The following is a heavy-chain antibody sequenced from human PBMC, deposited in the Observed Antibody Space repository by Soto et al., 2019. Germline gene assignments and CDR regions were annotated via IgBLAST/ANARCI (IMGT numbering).Heavy chain of an antibody. CDR1: GGSISPHY. CDR3: ARGAVVGPAAWFDP. J-gene: IGHJ5*02. D-gene: IGHD2-2*01. V-gene: IGHV4-59*11. Sequence: SEPLSLTCTVSGGSISPHYWTWIRQPPGKGLECIGYIYYSGSTNYNPSLKSRVTMSVDTSKNQFSLKLTSMTAADTAVYYCARGAVVGPAAWFDPWGQGTLVTVSS. CDR2: IYYSGST.